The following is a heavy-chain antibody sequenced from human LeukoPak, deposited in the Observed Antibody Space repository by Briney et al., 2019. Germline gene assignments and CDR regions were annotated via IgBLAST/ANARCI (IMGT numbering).Heavy chain of an antibody. V-gene: IGHV5-51*01. CDR3: ARTSRYNTRKGFDY. CDR2: IFPGDSDT. J-gene: IGHJ4*02. CDR1: GYSFTNYW. D-gene: IGHD1-20*01. Sequence: GESLKISCQGSGYSFTNYWIGWARQMPGKGLEWMGIIFPGDSDTGYSPSFEGQVTISADKSISTAYVQWSSLKASDTAMYFCARTSRYNTRKGFDYWGQGSLVTVSS.